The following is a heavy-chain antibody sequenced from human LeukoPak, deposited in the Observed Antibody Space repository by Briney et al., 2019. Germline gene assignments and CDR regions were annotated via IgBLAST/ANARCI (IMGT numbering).Heavy chain of an antibody. D-gene: IGHD6-13*01. Sequence: SETLSLTCAVYGGSFSGYYWSWIRQPPGKGPEWIGEINHSGSTNYNPSLKSRVTISVDTSKNQFSLKLSSVTAADTAVYYCARLSWYGGYFDYWGQGTLVTVSS. CDR2: INHSGST. V-gene: IGHV4-34*01. J-gene: IGHJ4*02. CDR1: GGSFSGYY. CDR3: ARLSWYGGYFDY.